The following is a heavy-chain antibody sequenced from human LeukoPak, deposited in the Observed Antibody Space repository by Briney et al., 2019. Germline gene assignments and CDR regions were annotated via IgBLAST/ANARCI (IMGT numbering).Heavy chain of an antibody. Sequence: ASVKVSCKTSGYDFSAFYVHWVRQAPGQGLEWMGWINPHTGGTNYAENFQGRVTMTTGTSIKTAYLELSSLNSDDTAVYYCTRPGLMITGTTFLYWGQGTVVTVSS. CDR1: GYDFSAFY. CDR2: INPHTGGT. D-gene: IGHD1-1*01. J-gene: IGHJ4*02. V-gene: IGHV1-2*02. CDR3: TRPGLMITGTTFLY.